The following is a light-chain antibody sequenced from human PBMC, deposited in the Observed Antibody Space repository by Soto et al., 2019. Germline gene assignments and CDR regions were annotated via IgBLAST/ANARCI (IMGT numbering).Light chain of an antibody. V-gene: IGKV1-8*01. CDR2: DAS. CDR3: QQHNSYSPLT. CDR1: QGISSY. Sequence: AIQMTQSPSSLSASTGDRVTITCRASQGISSYLAWYQQKPGKAPNLLIYDASSLESGVPSRFSGSGSGTDFTLTTSSLQPDDFATYYCQQHNSYSPLTFGGGTKVDIK. J-gene: IGKJ4*01.